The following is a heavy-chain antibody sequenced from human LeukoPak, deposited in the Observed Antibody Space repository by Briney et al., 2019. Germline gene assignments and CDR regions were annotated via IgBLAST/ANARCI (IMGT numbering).Heavy chain of an antibody. J-gene: IGHJ4*02. CDR1: GYTFTGYY. CDR3: ARLSDYYGSGSYSV. Sequence: GASVKVSCKASGYTFTGYYMPWVRQAPGQGLEWMGWINPNSGGTNYAQKFQGRVTMTRDTSISTAYMELSRLRSDDTAVYYCARLSDYYGSGSYSVWGQGTLVTVSS. D-gene: IGHD3-10*01. V-gene: IGHV1-2*02. CDR2: INPNSGGT.